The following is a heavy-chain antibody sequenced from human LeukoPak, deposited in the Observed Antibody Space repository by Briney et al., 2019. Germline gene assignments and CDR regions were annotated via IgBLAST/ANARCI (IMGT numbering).Heavy chain of an antibody. CDR3: ASGYYSGGSGHSPADY. CDR1: GYTFTSYD. D-gene: IGHD3-22*01. V-gene: IGHV1-8*01. J-gene: IGHJ4*02. Sequence: ASVTVSCKASGYTFTSYDISWVRQATGQGLEWMGWMNPNSGNAGYAQRFQGRVTMTRNNSISTAYMELTSLRSEDTAVYYCASGYYSGGSGHSPADYWGQGTLVTVSS. CDR2: MNPNSGNA.